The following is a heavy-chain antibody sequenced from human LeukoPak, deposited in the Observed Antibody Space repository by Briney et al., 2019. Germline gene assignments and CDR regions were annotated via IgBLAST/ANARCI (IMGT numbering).Heavy chain of an antibody. D-gene: IGHD3-3*01. CDR2: ISAYNGNT. Sequence: ASVKVSCKASGYTFTSYGISWVRQTPRQGLEWMGWISAYNGNTNYAQKLQGRVTMTTDTSTSTAYMELRSLRSDDTAVYYCAREPITIFGVVKKDYYYGMDVWGQGTTVTVSS. V-gene: IGHV1-18*01. J-gene: IGHJ6*02. CDR3: AREPITIFGVVKKDYYYGMDV. CDR1: GYTFTSYG.